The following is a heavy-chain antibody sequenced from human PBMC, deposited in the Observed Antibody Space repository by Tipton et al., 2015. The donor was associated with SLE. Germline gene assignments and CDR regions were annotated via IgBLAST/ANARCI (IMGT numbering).Heavy chain of an antibody. J-gene: IGHJ4*02. CDR3: ARGSIQQPGNFDY. CDR1: GYTFTSYG. D-gene: IGHD5-18*01. CDR2: ISAYNGNT. Sequence: QLVQSGAEVKKPGASVKVSCKASGYTFTSYGISWVRQAPGQGLEWMGWISAYNGNTNYAQKFQGRVTITADKSTSTAYMELSSLRSEDTAVYYCARGSIQQPGNFDYWGQGTLVTVSS. V-gene: IGHV1-18*01.